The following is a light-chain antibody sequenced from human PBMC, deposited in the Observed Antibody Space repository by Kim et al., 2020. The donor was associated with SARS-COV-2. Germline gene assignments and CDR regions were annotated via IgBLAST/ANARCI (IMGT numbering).Light chain of an antibody. CDR3: QQRSSWPLT. J-gene: IGKJ4*01. CDR1: QSVSTY. V-gene: IGKV3-11*01. CDR2: DAS. Sequence: EIVLTQSPATLSLSPGERATVSCRASQSVSTYLAWYQQKPGQAPRLLIYDASNRATGIPARFSGSGSGTDFTLTISSLEPEDFAVYYCQQRSSWPLTFAGGTKVDIK.